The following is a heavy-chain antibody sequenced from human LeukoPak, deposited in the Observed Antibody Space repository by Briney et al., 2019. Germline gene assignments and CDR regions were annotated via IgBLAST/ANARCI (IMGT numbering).Heavy chain of an antibody. J-gene: IGHJ6*03. V-gene: IGHV4-61*02. CDR3: AREPTRLWFGETSGGSGYYMDV. D-gene: IGHD3-10*01. CDR1: GGSISSGSYY. Sequence: PSETLSLTCTVSGGSISSGSYYWSWIRQPAGKGLEWIGRIYTSGSTNYNPSLKSRVTISVDTSKNQFSLKLSSVTAADTAVYYCAREPTRLWFGETSGGSGYYMDVWGKGTTVTISS. CDR2: IYTSGST.